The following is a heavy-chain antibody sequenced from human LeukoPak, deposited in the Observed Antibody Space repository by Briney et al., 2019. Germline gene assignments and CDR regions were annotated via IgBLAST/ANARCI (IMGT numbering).Heavy chain of an antibody. CDR3: ARVPAAGRGIDY. Sequence: SETLSLTCTVSGGSISSGGYYWSWIRQHPGKGLEWIGYIYYSGSTYYNPSLKSRVTISVDTSKNQFSLKLSSVTAADTAVYYCARVPAAGRGIDYWGQGTLVTVSS. CDR2: IYYSGST. J-gene: IGHJ4*02. D-gene: IGHD6-13*01. V-gene: IGHV4-31*03. CDR1: GGSISSGGYY.